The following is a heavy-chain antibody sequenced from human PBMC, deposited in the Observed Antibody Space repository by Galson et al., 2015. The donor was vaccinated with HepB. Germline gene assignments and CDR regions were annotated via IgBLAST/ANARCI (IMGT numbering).Heavy chain of an antibody. Sequence: SLRLSCAASGFTFSGSTMHWVRQASGKGLEWVGRIRSKANSYATAYAASVQGRFTISRHDSRNTAYLQMNSLKIEDTAVYYCTRPNGDYTLDGRYYYYGMDVWGQGTTVTVSS. CDR1: GFTFSGST. CDR3: TRPNGDYTLDGRYYYYGMDV. J-gene: IGHJ6*02. CDR2: IRSKANSYAT. D-gene: IGHD4-17*01. V-gene: IGHV3-73*01.